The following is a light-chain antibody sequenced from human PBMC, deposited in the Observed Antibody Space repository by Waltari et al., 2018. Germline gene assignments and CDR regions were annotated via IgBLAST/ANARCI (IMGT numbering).Light chain of an antibody. V-gene: IGLV3-25*03. CDR3: QSVDTSSRTFGEVV. CDR2: KAS. CDR1: ALPKKY. Sequence: SYELTQPPSVSVSPGQTARIICYGDALPKKYAYWYQQRPGQAPVLFIYKASDRPSGIPERFSGSSSGTTVTLTISGVQAEDEADYFCQSVDTSSRTFGEVVFGGGTKLTVL. J-gene: IGLJ2*01.